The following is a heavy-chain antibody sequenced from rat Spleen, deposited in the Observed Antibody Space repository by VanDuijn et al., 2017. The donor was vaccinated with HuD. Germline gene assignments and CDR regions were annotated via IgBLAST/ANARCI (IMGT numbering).Heavy chain of an antibody. CDR1: GFTFSDYY. Sequence: EVQLVESGGGLVQPGGSLQVSCAASGFTFSDYYMAWVRQAPTKGLEWVATISYDGSSTYYRDSVKGRFTISRDNAKSTLYLQMDSLRSEDTATYYCARLRYNPFDYWGQGVMVTVSS. J-gene: IGHJ2*01. CDR2: ISYDGSST. V-gene: IGHV5-7*01. D-gene: IGHD1-5*01. CDR3: ARLRYNPFDY.